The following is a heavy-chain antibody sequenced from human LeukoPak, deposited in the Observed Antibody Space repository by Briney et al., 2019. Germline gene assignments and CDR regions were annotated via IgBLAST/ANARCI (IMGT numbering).Heavy chain of an antibody. V-gene: IGHV4-61*08. J-gene: IGHJ6*02. CDR2: T. CDR3: VRILGRYQEGMDV. CDR1: GGSLTDGDYY. D-gene: IGHD1-26*01. Sequence: SETLSLTCTVSGGSLTDGDYYWGWVRQPPGTGLQWIATTYEGASLKSRVTISLDTSKNQFFLRLTSVTAADTAVYYCVRILGRYQEGMDVWGPGITVSVSS.